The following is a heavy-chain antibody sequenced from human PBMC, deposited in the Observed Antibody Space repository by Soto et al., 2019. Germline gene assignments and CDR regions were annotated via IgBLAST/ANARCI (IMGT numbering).Heavy chain of an antibody. CDR1: GYSFTGNW. Sequence: GGSLKISCKGSGYSFTGNWIGWVRQMPGKGLEWMAIIYPGDSDTRYSPSFQGQVTISADKSISTAYLQWRSLKASDTAMYYCARRGAGYSDSSFDYWGQGTLVTVSS. CDR2: IYPGDSDT. CDR3: ARRGAGYSDSSFDY. V-gene: IGHV5-51*01. D-gene: IGHD3-22*01. J-gene: IGHJ4*02.